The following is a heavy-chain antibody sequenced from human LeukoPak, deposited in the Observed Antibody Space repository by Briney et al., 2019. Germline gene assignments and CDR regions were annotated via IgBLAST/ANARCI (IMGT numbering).Heavy chain of an antibody. D-gene: IGHD1-1*01. CDR2: IYHSGST. CDR1: GGSISSGGYS. J-gene: IGHJ3*02. V-gene: IGHV4-30-2*01. Sequence: SETLSLTCAVSGGSISSGGYSWSWLRQPPGTGLEWIGYIYHSGSTYYNPSLKSRVTISVDRSKNQFSLKLSSVTAADTAVYYCARGHTTTNDAFDIWGQGTMVTVSS. CDR3: ARGHTTTNDAFDI.